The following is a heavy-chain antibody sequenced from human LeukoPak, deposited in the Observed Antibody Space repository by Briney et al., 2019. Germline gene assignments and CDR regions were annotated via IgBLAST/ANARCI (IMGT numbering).Heavy chain of an antibody. J-gene: IGHJ4*02. CDR3: ARDPTGIVVVPAARGG. CDR2: MNPNSGNT. CDR1: GYTFTSYD. Sequence: ASVKVSCKASGYTFTSYDINWVRQATGQGLEWMGWMNPNSGNTGYAQKFQGRVTMTRNTSISTAYMELSSLRSEDTAVYYCARDPTGIVVVPAARGGWGQGTLVTVSS. D-gene: IGHD2-2*01. V-gene: IGHV1-8*01.